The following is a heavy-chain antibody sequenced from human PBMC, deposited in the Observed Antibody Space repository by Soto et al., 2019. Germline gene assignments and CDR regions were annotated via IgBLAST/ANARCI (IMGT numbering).Heavy chain of an antibody. J-gene: IGHJ6*02. CDR3: ARDYSNYPSDPLTYGMDV. CDR2: IYYSGST. Sequence: SATLSLTCTVSGGSISSGDYYWSWIRQPPGKGLEWIGYIYYSGSTYYNPSLKSRVTISVDTSKNQFSLKLSSVTAADTAVYYCARDYSNYPSDPLTYGMDVWGQGTTVTVSS. CDR1: GGSISSGDYY. V-gene: IGHV4-30-4*01. D-gene: IGHD4-4*01.